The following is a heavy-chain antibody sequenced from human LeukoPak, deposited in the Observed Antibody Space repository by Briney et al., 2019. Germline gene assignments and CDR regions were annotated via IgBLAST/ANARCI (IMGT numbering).Heavy chain of an antibody. D-gene: IGHD6-6*01. V-gene: IGHV3-53*01. J-gene: IGHJ6*03. CDR2: IYSGGST. Sequence: PGGSLRLSCAASGFTVSSNYMSWVRQAPGKGLEWVSVIYSGGSTYYANSVKGRFTISRDNSKNTLYLQMNSLRAEDTAVYYFARDVGSSSSDWDYYYMDVWGKGTTVTVSS. CDR1: GFTVSSNY. CDR3: ARDVGSSSSDWDYYYMDV.